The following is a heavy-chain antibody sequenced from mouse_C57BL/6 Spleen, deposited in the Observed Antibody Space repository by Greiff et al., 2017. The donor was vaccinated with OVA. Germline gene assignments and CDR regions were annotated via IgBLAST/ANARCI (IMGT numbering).Heavy chain of an antibody. D-gene: IGHD1-1*01. V-gene: IGHV1-54*01. J-gene: IGHJ2*01. CDR2: INPGSGGT. CDR3: ARSYYYGSSSDFDY. CDR1: GYAFTNYL. Sequence: QVQLQQSGAELVRPGTSVKVSCKASGYAFTNYLIEWVKQRPGQGLEWIGVINPGSGGTNYNEKFKGKATLTADKSSSTAYMQLSSLTSEDSAVYFCARSYYYGSSSDFDYWGQGTTRTVSS.